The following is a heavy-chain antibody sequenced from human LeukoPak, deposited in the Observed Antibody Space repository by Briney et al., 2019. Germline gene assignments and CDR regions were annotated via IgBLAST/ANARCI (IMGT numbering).Heavy chain of an antibody. CDR3: AKGPDSSGRNWFDP. Sequence: QPGGSLRLSCAASGFTVSSNYMSWVRQAPGKGLEWVSVIYSGGSTYYADSVKGRFTISRDNSKNTLYLQMNGLRAEDTAVYYCAKGPDSSGRNWFDPWGQGTLVTVSS. CDR1: GFTVSSNY. CDR2: IYSGGST. J-gene: IGHJ5*02. V-gene: IGHV3-53*01. D-gene: IGHD6-19*01.